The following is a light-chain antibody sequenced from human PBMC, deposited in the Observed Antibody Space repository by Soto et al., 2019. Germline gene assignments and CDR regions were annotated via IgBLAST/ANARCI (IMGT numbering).Light chain of an antibody. CDR1: QSISVW. V-gene: IGKV1-33*01. J-gene: IGKJ4*01. CDR2: DAS. Sequence: IQLAPTASTRSASVGTRDTITCRASQSISVWLAWYQQKPGKAPKLLIYDASNLETGVPSRFSGSGSGTDFTFTISSLQPEDIATYYCQQYDNLLLPFAGGTKVDI. CDR3: QQYDNLLLP.